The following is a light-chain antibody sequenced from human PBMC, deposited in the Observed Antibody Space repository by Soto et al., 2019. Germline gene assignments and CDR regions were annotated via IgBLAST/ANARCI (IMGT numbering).Light chain of an antibody. CDR1: QSVSIY. V-gene: IGKV3-11*01. J-gene: IGKJ5*01. CDR3: QQRSNWPPIT. CDR2: DAS. Sequence: EIVLTQSPVTLSLSPGARATLSCRASQSVSIYLAWYQQRPGQAPRLLIYDASNRATGIPARFSGSGSGTDFTLTISSLEPEDFAVYYCQQRSNWPPITFGQGTRLEIK.